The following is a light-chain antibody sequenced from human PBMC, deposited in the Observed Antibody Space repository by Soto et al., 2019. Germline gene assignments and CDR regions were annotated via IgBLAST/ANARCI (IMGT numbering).Light chain of an antibody. CDR3: QQYNDWPTWT. Sequence: EIVMTQSPATLSVSPGERATLSCRASQSVSTNLVWYQQKPGQAPRLLIYATSTRATGVPARFSGSGSGTEFTLTISSLQSEDFAAYYCQQYNDWPTWTFGQGTKVEIK. CDR2: ATS. J-gene: IGKJ1*01. CDR1: QSVSTN. V-gene: IGKV3-15*01.